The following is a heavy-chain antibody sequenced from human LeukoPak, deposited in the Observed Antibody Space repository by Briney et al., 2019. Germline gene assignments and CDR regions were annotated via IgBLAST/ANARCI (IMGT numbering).Heavy chain of an antibody. J-gene: IGHJ1*01. D-gene: IGHD6-19*01. Sequence: GGSLRLSCAASGFTFDDYAMHWVRQAPGKGLEWVSGISWNSGSIGYADSVKGRFTISRDNAKNSLYLQMNSLRAEDTALYYCAKGGGSSGWYPMVGEYFQHWGQGTLVTVSS. V-gene: IGHV3-9*01. CDR1: GFTFDDYA. CDR3: AKGGGSSGWYPMVGEYFQH. CDR2: ISWNSGSI.